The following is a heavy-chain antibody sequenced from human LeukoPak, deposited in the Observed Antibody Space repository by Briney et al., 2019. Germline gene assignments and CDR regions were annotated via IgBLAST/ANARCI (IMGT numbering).Heavy chain of an antibody. J-gene: IGHJ4*02. Sequence: GGSLRLSCAASGFTFSNFAMNWVRQAPGKGLEWVSTISGSGGSTYYADSVKGRFTISRDNSKNTLYLQMNSLRAEDTAVYYCAKMVHTEQWLVPFDYWGQGTLATVSS. CDR3: AKMVHTEQWLVPFDY. CDR2: ISGSGGST. CDR1: GFTFSNFA. V-gene: IGHV3-23*01. D-gene: IGHD6-19*01.